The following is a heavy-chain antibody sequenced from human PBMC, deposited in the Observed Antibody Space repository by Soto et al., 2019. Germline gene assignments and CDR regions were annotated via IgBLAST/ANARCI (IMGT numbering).Heavy chain of an antibody. Sequence: GESRKISCKGSGYSFTSYWIGWVRQMPGKGLEWMGIIYPGDSDTRYSPSFQGQVTISADKSISTAYLQWSSLKASDTAMYYCARGGGGNYYDSSGYYPLIYYYGMDVWGQGTTVTVSS. CDR2: IYPGDSDT. J-gene: IGHJ6*02. D-gene: IGHD3-22*01. V-gene: IGHV5-51*01. CDR3: ARGGGGNYYDSSGYYPLIYYYGMDV. CDR1: GYSFTSYW.